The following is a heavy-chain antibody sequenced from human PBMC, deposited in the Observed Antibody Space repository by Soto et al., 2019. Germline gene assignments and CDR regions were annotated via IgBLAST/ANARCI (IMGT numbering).Heavy chain of an antibody. CDR3: ARARGYDFWSGLPYYGMDV. D-gene: IGHD3-3*01. CDR1: GFTFSSYW. V-gene: IGHV3-7*03. J-gene: IGHJ6*02. CDR2: IKQDGSEK. Sequence: GGSLRLSCAASGFTFSSYWMSWVRQAPGKGLEWVANIKQDGSEKYYVDSVKGRFTISRDNAKNSLYLQMNSLRAEDTAVCYCARARGYDFWSGLPYYGMDVWGQGTTVTVS.